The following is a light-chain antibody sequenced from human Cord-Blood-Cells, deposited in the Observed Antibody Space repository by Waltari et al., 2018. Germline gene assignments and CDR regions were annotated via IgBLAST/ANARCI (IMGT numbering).Light chain of an antibody. J-gene: IGLJ2*01. CDR1: SSDVGSYNL. Sequence: QSALTQPASVSGSPGQSITLPCTGTSSDVGSYNLFSWYQQHPGKAPKLMIYEVSKRPSGVSKRFSGSKSGNTASLTISGLQAEDEADYYCCSYAGSSTLVFGGGTKLTVL. CDR3: CSYAGSSTLV. CDR2: EVS. V-gene: IGLV2-23*02.